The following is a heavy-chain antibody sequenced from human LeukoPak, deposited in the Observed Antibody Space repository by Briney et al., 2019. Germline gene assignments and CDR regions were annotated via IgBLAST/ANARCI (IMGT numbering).Heavy chain of an antibody. CDR3: AIMHGYYDGSGYWVQ. CDR1: GFTFSSYA. J-gene: IGHJ4*02. CDR2: IGPSADRT. V-gene: IGHV3-23*01. Sequence: GSLRLSCAASGFTFSSYAMSWVRQAPGKGLEWVSFIGPSADRTSNADSVEGRFAISRDNPRNTLYLQMNSLRDEDTAVYYCAIMHGYYDGSGYWVQWGQGTLVTVSS. D-gene: IGHD3-22*01.